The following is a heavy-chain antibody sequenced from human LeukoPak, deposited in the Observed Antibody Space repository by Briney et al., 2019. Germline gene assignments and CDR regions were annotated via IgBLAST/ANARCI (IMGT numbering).Heavy chain of an antibody. V-gene: IGHV4-34*01. CDR2: INHSGST. Sequence: SETLSLTCAVYGGSFSGYYWSWIRQPPGKGLEWIGEINHSGSTNYNPSLKSRVTISVDTSKNQFSLKLSSVTAADTAVYYCARSTTVTTYRDFDYWGQGTLVTVSS. CDR3: ARSTTVTTYRDFDY. CDR1: GGSFSGYY. D-gene: IGHD4-17*01. J-gene: IGHJ4*02.